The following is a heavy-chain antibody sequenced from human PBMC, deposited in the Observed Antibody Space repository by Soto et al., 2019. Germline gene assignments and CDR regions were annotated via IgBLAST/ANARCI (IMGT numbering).Heavy chain of an antibody. CDR1: GGTFSSHA. V-gene: IGHV1-69*12. Sequence: QVQLVQSGAEVKKPGSSVKVSCKASGGTFSSHAISWVRQSPGQGLEWMGGLIPLLGTANYAQKFQGRVTLTADEHTNTAYLDPSSLRSEHTAVYYCASPDAYKGYSNGIDVWGQGTTVTVSS. CDR2: LIPLLGTA. D-gene: IGHD1-1*01. J-gene: IGHJ6*02. CDR3: ASPDAYKGYSNGIDV.